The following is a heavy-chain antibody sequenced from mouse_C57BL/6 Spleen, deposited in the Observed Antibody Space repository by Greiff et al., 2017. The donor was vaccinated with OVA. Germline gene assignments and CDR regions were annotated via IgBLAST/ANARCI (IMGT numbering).Heavy chain of an antibody. V-gene: IGHV1-64*01. D-gene: IGHD3-2*02. CDR1: GYTFTSYW. J-gene: IGHJ4*01. CDR2: IHPNSGST. CDR3: ARVTAQATLYAMDY. Sequence: VQLQQPGAELVKPGASVKLSCKASGYTFTSYWMHWVKQRPGQGLEWIGMIHPNSGSTNYNEKFKSKATLTVDKSSSTAYMQLSSLTSEDSSVYYCARVTAQATLYAMDYWGQGTSVTVSS.